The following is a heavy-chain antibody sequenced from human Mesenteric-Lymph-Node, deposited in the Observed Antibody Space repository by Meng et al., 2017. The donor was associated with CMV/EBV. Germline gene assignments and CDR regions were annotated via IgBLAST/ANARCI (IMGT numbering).Heavy chain of an antibody. D-gene: IGHD2-15*01. CDR3: VFKPLLLLAAEGDFDV. J-gene: IGHJ3*01. CDR2: INPSGGST. V-gene: IGHV1-46*01. Sequence: ASVKVSCKASGYTFSSYYMHWVRQAPGQGLEWMGIINPSGGSTSYAQKFQGRVTMTSNTPTSTVYMELSSLRSEDTAVYYCVFKPLLLLAAEGDFDVWGQGTMVTVSS. CDR1: GYTFSSYY.